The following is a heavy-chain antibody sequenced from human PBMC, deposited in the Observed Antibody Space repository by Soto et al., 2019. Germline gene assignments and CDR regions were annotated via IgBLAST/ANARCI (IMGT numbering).Heavy chain of an antibody. CDR1: GFSFSSYG. D-gene: IGHD6-19*01. Sequence: SLRLCCAACGFSFSSYGMHWVRQVPDQGPEWVAVISYDGRKETYADSVKGRFTISRDNSKNTLYLQMNSLSVADTALYYCAKEGRQWLTYYYYGMVVWGQGTSVTVSS. CDR3: AKEGRQWLTYYYYGMVV. CDR2: ISYDGRKE. V-gene: IGHV3-30*18. J-gene: IGHJ6*02.